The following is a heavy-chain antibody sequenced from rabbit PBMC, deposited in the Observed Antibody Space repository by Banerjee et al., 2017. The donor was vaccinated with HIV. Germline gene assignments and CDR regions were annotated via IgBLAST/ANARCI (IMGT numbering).Heavy chain of an antibody. J-gene: IGHJ3*01. V-gene: IGHV1S40*01. CDR1: GFSFSSTYY. D-gene: IGHD1-1*01. Sequence: QSLEESGGDLVKPGASLTLTCTASGFSFSSTYYMCWVRQPPGKGLEWIGCIYPGSSGTTYYASWAKGRFTISKTSSTTVTLQMTSLTAADTATYFCARDLIGIIGWNFYLWGQGTLVTVS. CDR3: ARDLIGIIGWNFYL. CDR2: IYPGSSGTT.